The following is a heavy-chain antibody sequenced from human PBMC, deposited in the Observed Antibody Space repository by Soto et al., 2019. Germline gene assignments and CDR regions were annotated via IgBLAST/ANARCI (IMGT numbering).Heavy chain of an antibody. CDR3: ARVQQLARGLVLYYYYGMDV. V-gene: IGHV6-1*01. D-gene: IGHD6-13*01. J-gene: IGHJ6*02. CDR2: TYYRSRWYN. Sequence: QTLSLTCVISGDSVSSNSAAWNWIRQSPSRGLEWLGRTYYRSRWYNDYAVSVRSRITVNADTSKNQFSLKLSSVTAADTAVYYCARVQQLARGLVLYYYYGMDVWGQGTTVTVSS. CDR1: GDSVSSNSAA.